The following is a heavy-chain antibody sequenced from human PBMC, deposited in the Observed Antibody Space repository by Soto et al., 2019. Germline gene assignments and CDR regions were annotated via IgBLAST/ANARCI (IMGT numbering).Heavy chain of an antibody. CDR2: INPSGGST. J-gene: IGHJ4*02. CDR3: AALDYYCSSTSCYVV. D-gene: IGHD2-2*01. CDR1: GYTFTSYY. Sequence: GASVKVSCKASGYTFTSYYRQWVRQAPGQGLEWMGIINPSGGSTSYAQKFQGRVTMTRDTSTSTVYMELSSLRSEDTAVYYCAALDYYCSSTSCYVVWGQGTLVTVSS. V-gene: IGHV1-46*03.